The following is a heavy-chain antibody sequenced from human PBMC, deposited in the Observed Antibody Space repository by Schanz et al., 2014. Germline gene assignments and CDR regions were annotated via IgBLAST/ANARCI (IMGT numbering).Heavy chain of an antibody. CDR1: GFSFSDYY. CDR2: INTGSNYI. CDR3: AKDAPYPFDL. Sequence: VHLVESGGGLVQPGGSLRLSCAASGFSFSDYYMSWIRQAPGKGLEWISFINTGSNYINYADSVKGRFTISRDNTKNSLFLQLNSLRADDTAVYYCAKDAPYPFDLWGRGTLITVSS. J-gene: IGHJ2*01. V-gene: IGHV3-11*05.